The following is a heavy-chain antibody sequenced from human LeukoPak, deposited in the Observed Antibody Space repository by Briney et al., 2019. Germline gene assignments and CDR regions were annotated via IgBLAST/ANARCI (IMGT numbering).Heavy chain of an antibody. CDR3: MLGYCSSTSCLTGGY. Sequence: GSSVKVSCKASGGTFSSYAISWVRQAPGQGLEWMGGIIPIFGTANYAQKFQGRVTITTDESTSTAYMELSSLRSEDTAVYYCMLGYCSSTSCLTGGYWGQGTLVTVSS. J-gene: IGHJ4*02. CDR2: IIPIFGTA. V-gene: IGHV1-69*05. CDR1: GGTFSSYA. D-gene: IGHD2-2*01.